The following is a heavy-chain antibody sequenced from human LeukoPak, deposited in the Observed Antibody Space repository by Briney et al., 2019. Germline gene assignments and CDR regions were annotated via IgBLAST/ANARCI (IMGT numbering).Heavy chain of an antibody. Sequence: ASVKVSCKASGYTFTSYDINWVRQATGQGLEWMGMINPSGGSTRFAQKFQGRVTMTRDMSTSTVYMDLSSLTSEDTAVFYCARKWQLHLDYWGQGTLVIVSS. CDR2: INPSGGST. J-gene: IGHJ4*02. CDR1: GYTFTSYD. V-gene: IGHV1-46*01. CDR3: ARKWQLHLDY. D-gene: IGHD1-26*01.